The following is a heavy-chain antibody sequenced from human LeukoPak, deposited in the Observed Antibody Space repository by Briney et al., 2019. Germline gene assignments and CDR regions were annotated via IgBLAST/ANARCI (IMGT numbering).Heavy chain of an antibody. V-gene: IGHV1-3*01. CDR1: GYTFTNFA. CDR3: ARVISDCADVNCFKGYFDY. CDR2: INADNGYT. J-gene: IGHJ4*01. Sequence: ASVTVSFKASGYTFTNFAIHWGRLAPGQSLEWMGWINADNGYTKYFQKFQGRVTFTRDTSANIAYMELSSLGSEDTAVYYCARVISDCADVNCFKGYFDYWGQGTPVTVSS. D-gene: IGHD5/OR15-5a*01.